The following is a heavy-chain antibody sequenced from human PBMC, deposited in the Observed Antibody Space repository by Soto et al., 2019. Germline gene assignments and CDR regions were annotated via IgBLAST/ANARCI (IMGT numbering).Heavy chain of an antibody. CDR2: ISYDGSNK. CDR3: AKGDDAGWYFDL. V-gene: IGHV3-30*18. CDR1: GFTFSSYG. D-gene: IGHD1-1*01. J-gene: IGHJ2*01. Sequence: QVQLVESGGGVVQPGRSLRLSCAASGFTFSSYGMHWVRQAPGKGLEWVAVISYDGSNKYYADSVKGRFTISRDNSKNTLYLQMNSLRAEDTAVYYCAKGDDAGWYFDLGGRGTLVTVSS.